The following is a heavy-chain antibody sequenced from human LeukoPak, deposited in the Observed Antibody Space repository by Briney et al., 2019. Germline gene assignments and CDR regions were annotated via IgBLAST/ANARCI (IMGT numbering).Heavy chain of an antibody. J-gene: IGHJ6*03. CDR1: GGSISSYY. Sequence: SETLSLTCTVSGGSISSYYWSWIRQPPGKGLEWIGYIYYSGSTNYNPSLKSRVTMSVDTSKNQFSLKLSSVTAADTAVYYCATSILTGYYQYYYYYYMDVWGKGTTVTVSS. V-gene: IGHV4-59*01. CDR2: IYYSGST. CDR3: ATSILTGYYQYYYYYYMDV. D-gene: IGHD3-9*01.